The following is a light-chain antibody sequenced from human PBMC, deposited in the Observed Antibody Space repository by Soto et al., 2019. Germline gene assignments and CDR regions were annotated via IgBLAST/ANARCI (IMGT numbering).Light chain of an antibody. V-gene: IGKV3-15*01. J-gene: IGKJ2*01. CDR1: QSLSSD. Sequence: EMVMTQSPATLSVSPGERAIVSCRATQSLSSDLAWYQQRPGQAPRLLIFGASTRATGIPARFSSSGSGTEFTLTVSSLQSEDFAIYYCQQYNNWPPTFGQRTKLEIK. CDR3: QQYNNWPPT. CDR2: GAS.